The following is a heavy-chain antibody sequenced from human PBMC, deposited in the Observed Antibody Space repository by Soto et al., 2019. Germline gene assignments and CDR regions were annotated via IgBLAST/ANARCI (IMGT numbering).Heavy chain of an antibody. V-gene: IGHV4-39*01. CDR2: IYYSGST. D-gene: IGHD2-8*01. CDR1: GGSISSSSYY. CDR3: ARHGMLARHYYYYMDV. Sequence: SETLSLTCTVSGGSISSSSYYWGWIRQPPGKGLEWIGSIYYSGSTYYNPSLKSRVTISVDTSKNQFSLKLSSVTAADTAVYYCARHGMLARHYYYYMDVWGKGTTVTVSS. J-gene: IGHJ6*03.